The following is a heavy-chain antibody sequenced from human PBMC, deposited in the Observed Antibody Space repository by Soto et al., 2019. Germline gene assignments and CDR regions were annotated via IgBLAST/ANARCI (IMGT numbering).Heavy chain of an antibody. J-gene: IGHJ6*03. CDR3: TTVEYGDYFYYYYMDV. CDR2: IKSKTDGGTT. CDR1: GFTFSNAW. D-gene: IGHD4-17*01. V-gene: IGHV3-15*01. Sequence: GGSLRLSCAASGFTFSNAWMSWVRQAPGKGLEWVGRIKSKTDGGTTDYAAPVKGRFTISRDDSKNTLYLQMNSLKTEDTAVYYCTTVEYGDYFYYYYMDVWGKGTTVTVSS.